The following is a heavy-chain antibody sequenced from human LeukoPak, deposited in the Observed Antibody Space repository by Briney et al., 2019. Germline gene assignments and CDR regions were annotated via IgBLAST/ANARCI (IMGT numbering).Heavy chain of an antibody. V-gene: IGHV4-39*01. J-gene: IGHJ4*02. Sequence: SETLSLTCSVSSGSISSGPYFWSWVRQSPGKGLEWIGHINYAGTTYYNPSLKSRVTMSVDTSKNQFSLKLRSVTAADTAVYYCARLPKTDYDYWGGYPRGFDYWGQGTLVSVSS. CDR1: SGSISSGPYF. CDR2: INYAGTT. D-gene: IGHD3-3*01. CDR3: ARLPKTDYDYWGGYPRGFDY.